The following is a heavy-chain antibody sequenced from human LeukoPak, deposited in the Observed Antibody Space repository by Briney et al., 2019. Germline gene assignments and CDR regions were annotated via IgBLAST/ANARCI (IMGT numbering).Heavy chain of an antibody. V-gene: IGHV3-30*18. CDR2: ISYDGSIK. J-gene: IGHJ4*02. CDR1: GFTFSSYD. CDR3: AKGLDSSLDY. D-gene: IGHD3-22*01. Sequence: GGSLRLSCAASGFTFSSYDMHWVRQAPGKGLEWVALISYDGSIKYYADSVKGRFTISRDNSKNTLYLQMYSLRVEDTAVYYCAKGLDSSLDYWGQGTQVTVSS.